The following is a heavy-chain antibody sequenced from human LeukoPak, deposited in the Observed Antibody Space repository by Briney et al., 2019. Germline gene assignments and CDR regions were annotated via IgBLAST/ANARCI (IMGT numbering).Heavy chain of an antibody. CDR2: IYYSGNT. J-gene: IGHJ5*02. Sequence: SETLSLTCAVSGYSLSSSNWWGWIRQPPGKGLEWIGYIYYSGNTDYNPSLKSRVTMSVDTSKNQFSLKLRSVTAVDTAVYYCARYSGSQGWFDPWGQGTLVTVSS. CDR3: ARYSGSQGWFDP. CDR1: GYSLSSSNW. D-gene: IGHD1-26*01. V-gene: IGHV4-28*01.